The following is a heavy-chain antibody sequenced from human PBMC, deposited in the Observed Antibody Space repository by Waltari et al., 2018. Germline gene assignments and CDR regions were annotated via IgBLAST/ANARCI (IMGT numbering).Heavy chain of an antibody. CDR3: ARDDIYFGELLSADY. CDR2: ISTTRGTI. CDR1: GFTFSNYN. Sequence: EVQLVESGGGLVQPGGSLRLSWAASGFTFSNYNMNGVPQAPGKGLEWISYISTTRGTIYYADSVKGRFTISRDNAKSSLYLQMNSLRVEDTAVYYCARDDIYFGELLSADYWGHGTLVTVSS. V-gene: IGHV3-48*03. J-gene: IGHJ4*01. D-gene: IGHD3-10*01.